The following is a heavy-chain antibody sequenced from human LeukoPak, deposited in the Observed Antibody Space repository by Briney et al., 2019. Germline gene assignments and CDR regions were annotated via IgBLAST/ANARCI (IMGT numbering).Heavy chain of an antibody. J-gene: IGHJ3*02. V-gene: IGHV4-59*01. Sequence: PSETLSLTCTVSGGSISSYYWGWIRQPPGKGLEWIGYIYYSGNTNYNPSLTSRVTISVDTSRDQFSLRLTSVTAADTAVYYCARDENYCSRTSCYRVNAFHIWGPGTMVTVSS. D-gene: IGHD2-2*01. CDR2: IYYSGNT. CDR1: GGSISSYY. CDR3: ARDENYCSRTSCYRVNAFHI.